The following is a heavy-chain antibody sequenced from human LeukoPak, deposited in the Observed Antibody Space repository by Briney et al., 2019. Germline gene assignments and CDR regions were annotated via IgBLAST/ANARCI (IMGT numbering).Heavy chain of an antibody. V-gene: IGHV4-34*01. J-gene: IGHJ4*02. D-gene: IGHD3-22*01. CDR3: AKDFVYYDSSGYYDY. Sequence: PSETLSLTCAVYGGSFSGYYWSWIRQPPGKGLEWIGEINHSGSTNYNPSLKSRVTISVDTSKNQFSLKLSSVTAADTAVYYCAKDFVYYDSSGYYDYWGQGTLVTVSS. CDR1: GGSFSGYY. CDR2: INHSGST.